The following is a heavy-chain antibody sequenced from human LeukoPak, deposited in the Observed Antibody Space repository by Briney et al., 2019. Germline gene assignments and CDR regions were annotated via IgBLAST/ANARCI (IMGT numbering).Heavy chain of an antibody. CDR3: AKDTGYYYDSSGYYPY. CDR1: GFTFSSYA. D-gene: IGHD3-22*01. CDR2: ISNDGSNR. J-gene: IGHJ4*02. V-gene: IGHV3-30*04. Sequence: GGSLRLSCAASGFTFSSYAVHWVRQAPGKVLEWVAFISNDGSNRYYADSVKGRFTISRDNSKNTLYLQMNSLRAEDTALYYCAKDTGYYYDSSGYYPYWGQGTLVTVSS.